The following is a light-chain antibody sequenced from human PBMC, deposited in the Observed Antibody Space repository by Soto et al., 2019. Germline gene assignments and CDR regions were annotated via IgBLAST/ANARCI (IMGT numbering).Light chain of an antibody. Sequence: EILLTPSPATLPVSAGSSATLSCRASQSVGSNLAWFQQKPGQAPRLLIYGSSTRATGVPARFSGSGSGADFTLTISNLQSEDFAVYYCQQYTNWPPITFGQGTRLEIK. V-gene: IGKV3-15*01. CDR1: QSVGSN. J-gene: IGKJ5*01. CDR2: GSS. CDR3: QQYTNWPPIT.